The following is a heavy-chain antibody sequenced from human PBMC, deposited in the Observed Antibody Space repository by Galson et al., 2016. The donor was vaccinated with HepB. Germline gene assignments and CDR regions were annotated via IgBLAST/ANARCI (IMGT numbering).Heavy chain of an antibody. D-gene: IGHD5-18*01. Sequence: SVKVSCKASGGSFSNLVINWVRQAPGQGLQWMGGIIPIFATPNYARQFQGRVTITADESTRTAYMEVSSLTSEDTAVYYCSRVSGPQGSYGHYFYYGMDVWGQGTTVTVSS. CDR1: GGSFSNLV. CDR2: IIPIFATP. J-gene: IGHJ6*02. CDR3: SRVSGPQGSYGHYFYYGMDV. V-gene: IGHV1-69*13.